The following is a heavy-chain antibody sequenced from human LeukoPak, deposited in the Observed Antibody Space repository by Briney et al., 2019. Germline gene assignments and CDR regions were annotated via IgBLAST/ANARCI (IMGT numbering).Heavy chain of an antibody. D-gene: IGHD2-2*01. Sequence: SETLSLTCSVSGGPIYSSSCYWGWIRQPPGRGLEWIASIYFSGTTHYNPSLKSRTTISLDTSRNYFSLNLNSVTAADTAVYYCARSGYCSSPSSCYNWFDPWGQGTLVTVSS. CDR2: IYFSGTT. J-gene: IGHJ5*02. V-gene: IGHV4-39*02. CDR3: ARSGYCSSPSSCYNWFDP. CDR1: GGPIYSSSCY.